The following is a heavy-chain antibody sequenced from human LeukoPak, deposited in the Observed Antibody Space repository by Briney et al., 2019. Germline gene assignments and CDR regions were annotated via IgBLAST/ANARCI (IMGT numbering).Heavy chain of an antibody. V-gene: IGHV4-59*01. J-gene: IGHJ4*02. Sequence: PSETLSLTCTVSGGSISSYYWSWIRQPPGKGLEWIGYIYYSGSTNYNPSLKSRVTISVDTSKNQFSLKLSSVPAADTAVYYCASSGTVTEYYFDYWGQGTLVTVSS. CDR1: GGSISSYY. CDR2: IYYSGST. CDR3: ASSGTVTEYYFDY. D-gene: IGHD4-17*01.